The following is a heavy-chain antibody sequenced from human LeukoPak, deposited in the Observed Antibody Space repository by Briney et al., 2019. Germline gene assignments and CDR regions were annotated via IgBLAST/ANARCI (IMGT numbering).Heavy chain of an antibody. Sequence: GASVKVSCKASGYPFTVYFVHWVRQAPGQGLEWMGWINPHSGDTNYAQKFQGRVTMTSDTSLSTFYMEVSSLTSDDTAAYYCARGPRGYYFDFWGQGTPVAVSS. J-gene: IGHJ4*02. CDR2: INPHSGDT. V-gene: IGHV1-2*02. CDR1: GYPFTVYF. D-gene: IGHD3-3*01. CDR3: ARGPRGYYFDF.